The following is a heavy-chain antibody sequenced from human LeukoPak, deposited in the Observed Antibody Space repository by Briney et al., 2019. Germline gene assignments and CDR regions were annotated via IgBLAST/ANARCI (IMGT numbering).Heavy chain of an antibody. V-gene: IGHV3-7*01. D-gene: IGHD4-11*01. CDR1: GFTFSSYW. CDR2: IKQDGSEK. CDR3: ARDASDDYSNIQDLDY. Sequence: PGGSLRLSCAASGFTFSSYWMSWVRQAPGKGLEWVANIKQDGSEKYYVDSVKGRFTISRDNAKNSLYLQMNSLRAEDTAVYYCARDASDDYSNIQDLDYWGQGTLVTVSS. J-gene: IGHJ4*02.